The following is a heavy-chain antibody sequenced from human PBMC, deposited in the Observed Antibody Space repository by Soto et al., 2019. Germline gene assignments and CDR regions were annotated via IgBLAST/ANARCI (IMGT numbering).Heavy chain of an antibody. CDR2: INPNSGGT. D-gene: IGHD6-13*01. V-gene: IGHV1-2*02. Sequence: QVQLVQSGAEVKKPGASVKVSCKASGYTFTGYYMHWVRQAPGQGLEWMGWINPNSGGTNYAQKFQGRVTMTRDTSISIAYMELSRLRSDDTAVYDCARGWDSSSWYSVGGMGVWGEGTTLTVSS. CDR3: ARGWDSSSWYSVGGMGV. CDR1: GYTFTGYY. J-gene: IGHJ6*04.